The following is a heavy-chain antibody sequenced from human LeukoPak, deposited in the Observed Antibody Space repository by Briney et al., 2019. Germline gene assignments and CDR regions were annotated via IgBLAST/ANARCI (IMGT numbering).Heavy chain of an antibody. CDR2: IYYSGST. J-gene: IGHJ6*03. CDR3: ARDVPMYSGSHLYYYMDV. Sequence: ASETLSLTCTVSGDFITAYYWSWIRQPPGKGLEWIGYIYYSGSTNYNPSLKSRVTISVDTSKNQFSLKLSSVTAADTAVYYCARDVPMYSGSHLYYYMDVWGKGTTVTASS. CDR1: GDFITAYY. V-gene: IGHV4-59*01. D-gene: IGHD1-26*01.